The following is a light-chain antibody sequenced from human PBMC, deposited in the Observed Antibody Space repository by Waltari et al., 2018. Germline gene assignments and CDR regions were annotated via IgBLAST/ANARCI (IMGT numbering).Light chain of an antibody. CDR3: CSYAGIWV. V-gene: IGLV2-11*01. CDR2: DVT. J-gene: IGLJ3*02. Sequence: QSALTQPRSVSGSPGQSVTISCAGTGSDGGDFNSVSRYQQPPGKAPRLVIFDVTQRPSGVPDRFSGSKSGTSASLTVSGLQAEDEADYYCCSYAGIWVFGGGTKLTVL. CDR1: GSDGGDFNS.